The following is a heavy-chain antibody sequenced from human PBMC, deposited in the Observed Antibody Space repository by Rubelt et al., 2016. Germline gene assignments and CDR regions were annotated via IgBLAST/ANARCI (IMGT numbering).Heavy chain of an antibody. V-gene: IGHV1-3*01. CDR1: GCTFTSYA. D-gene: IGHD3-22*01. CDR2: INAGNGNT. Sequence: QVQLVQSGAEVKKPGASVKVSCKASGCTFTSYAMHWVRQAPGQRLEWMGWINAGNGNTKYSQKFQGRVTITRDTSASTAYMELSSLRSEDTAVYYCARYYYDSSGYVYFDYWGQGTLVTVSS. CDR3: ARYYYDSSGYVYFDY. J-gene: IGHJ4*02.